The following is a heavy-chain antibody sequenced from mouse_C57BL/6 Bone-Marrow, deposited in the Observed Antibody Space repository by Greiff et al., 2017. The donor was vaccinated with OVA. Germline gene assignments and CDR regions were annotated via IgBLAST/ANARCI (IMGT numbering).Heavy chain of an antibody. CDR3: ARTGTGDYYAMDY. V-gene: IGHV5-15*01. CDR2: ISNLAYSI. J-gene: IGHJ4*01. CDR1: GFTFSDYG. D-gene: IGHD4-1*01. Sequence: EVQLVESGGGLVQPGGSLKLSCAASGFTFSDYGMAWVRQAPRKGPEWVAFISNLAYSIYYADTVTGRFTISRENAKNTLYLEMSSLRSEDTAMYYCARTGTGDYYAMDYWGQGTSVTVSS.